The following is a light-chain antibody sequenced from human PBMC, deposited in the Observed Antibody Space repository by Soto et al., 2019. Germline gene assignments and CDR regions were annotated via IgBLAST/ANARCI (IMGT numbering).Light chain of an antibody. CDR3: AAWDDSLNAL. CDR2: TND. J-gene: IGLJ1*01. V-gene: IGLV1-44*01. CDR1: SSNIGDNP. Sequence: QSVLTQPPSASGTPGQRVTISCSGSSSNIGDNPVNWYQQVPGAAPKLLIYTNDQRPSGVPDRFSGSKSGTSASLAISGLQPEDEADYYCAAWDDSLNALFGTGTKLTVL.